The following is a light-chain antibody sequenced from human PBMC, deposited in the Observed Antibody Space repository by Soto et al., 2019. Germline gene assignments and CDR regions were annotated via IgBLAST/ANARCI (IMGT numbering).Light chain of an antibody. CDR1: GSDVGAYNL. CDR3: CSYAGTVAYV. Sequence: QAVLTPPATVCGSLAVSIAIFSDRTGSDVGAYNLVSWYQQHPDKAPKLIICEVNTRPSGISNRFSGSKSGDTASLTISGLQAEDEADYFCCSYAGTVAYVFGTGTKVTVL. V-gene: IGLV2-23*02. J-gene: IGLJ1*01. CDR2: EVN.